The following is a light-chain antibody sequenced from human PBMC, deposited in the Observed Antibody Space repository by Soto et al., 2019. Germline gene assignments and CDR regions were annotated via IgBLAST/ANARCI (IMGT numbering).Light chain of an antibody. V-gene: IGKV3-15*01. J-gene: IGKJ5*01. CDR3: QQDNNWRPTT. CDR1: QSVSSN. CDR2: GAS. Sequence: EIVMTQSPATLSVSPGERATLSCRASQSVSSNLAWYQQKPGQAPRLLIYGASTRAPGIPTRFSGSGSRTAGTLTISTPQSADFAVYYGQQDNNWRPTTFGHGTRLLMK.